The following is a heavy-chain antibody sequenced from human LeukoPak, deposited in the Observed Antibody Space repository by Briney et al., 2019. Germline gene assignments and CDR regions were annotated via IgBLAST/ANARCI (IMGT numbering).Heavy chain of an antibody. J-gene: IGHJ4*02. CDR3: ARGAVVVPAAMIGGRYFDY. Sequence: RASVNVSCTASGYTFTSYAMHWVRQAPGQRLEWMGWINAGNSNTKYSQKFQGRVTITRDTSASTAYMELSSLRSEDTAVYYCARGAVVVPAAMIGGRYFDYWGQGTLVTVSS. V-gene: IGHV1-3*01. CDR2: INAGNSNT. D-gene: IGHD2-2*01. CDR1: GYTFTSYA.